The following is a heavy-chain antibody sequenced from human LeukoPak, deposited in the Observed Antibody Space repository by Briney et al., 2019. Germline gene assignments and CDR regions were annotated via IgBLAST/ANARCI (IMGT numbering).Heavy chain of an antibody. V-gene: IGHV4-39*01. CDR1: GGSISSSSYY. CDR2: IYYSGST. D-gene: IGHD2-21*02. Sequence: PSETLSLTCTVSGGSISSSSYYWGWIRQPPGKGLERIGSIYYSGSTYYNPSLKSRVTISVDTSKNQFSLKLSSVTAADTAVYYCARHQVVTAIQDYWGQGTLVTVSS. CDR3: ARHQVVTAIQDY. J-gene: IGHJ4*02.